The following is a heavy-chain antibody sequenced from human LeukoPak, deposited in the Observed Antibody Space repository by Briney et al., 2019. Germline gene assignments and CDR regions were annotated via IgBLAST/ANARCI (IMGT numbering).Heavy chain of an antibody. CDR2: IDTNGRTT. V-gene: IGHV3-74*01. CDR1: SFTFSKYW. J-gene: IGHJ4*02. D-gene: IGHD6-13*01. Sequence: GGSLRLSXAASSFTFSKYWFHWVRQAPGEGLDWVSRIDTNGRTTDYADSVKGRFTISRDNAKNTLFLEMNSLRAEDTAVYYCARDLAGADDYWGQGTLVTVSS. CDR3: ARDLAGADDY.